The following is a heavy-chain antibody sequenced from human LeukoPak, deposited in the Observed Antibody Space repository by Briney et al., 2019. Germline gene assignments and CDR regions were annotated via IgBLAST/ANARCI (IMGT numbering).Heavy chain of an antibody. D-gene: IGHD1-26*01. V-gene: IGHV4-39*07. J-gene: IGHJ4*02. CDR1: GGSFSSYC. Sequence: PSETLSLTCTVCGGSFSSYCWSWIRQPPGKGLEWIGSIYHSGSTYYNPSLKSRVTISVDTSKNQFSLKLSSVTAADTAVYYCARVGATAHFDYWGQGTLVTVSS. CDR3: ARVGATAHFDY. CDR2: IYHSGST.